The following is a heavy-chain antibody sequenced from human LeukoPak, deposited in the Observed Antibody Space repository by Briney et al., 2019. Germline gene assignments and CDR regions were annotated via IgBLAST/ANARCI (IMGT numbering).Heavy chain of an antibody. CDR1: GYTFTGYY. CDR2: MNPISGGT. V-gene: IGHV1-2*02. D-gene: IGHD6-19*01. J-gene: IGHJ4*02. CDR3: ARAEVQSSGYHF. Sequence: ASMKVSCTASGYTFTGYYMHWVRQAPGQGLEWMGWMNPISGGTNYAQKFQGRVTMTRDRSTNTAYLELTSLRSDDTAVYYCARAEVQSSGYHFWGQGTLVTVSS.